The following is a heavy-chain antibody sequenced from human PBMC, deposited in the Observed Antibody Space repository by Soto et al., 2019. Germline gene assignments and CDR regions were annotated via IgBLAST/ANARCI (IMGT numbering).Heavy chain of an antibody. CDR2: ISGSGGST. Sequence: GGSLRLSXAASGFTFSSYAMSWVRQAPGKGLEWVSAISGSGGSTYYADSVRGRFTISRDNSKNTLYLQMNSLRAEDTAVYYCAKDPFRGTVAGTRYYYGMDVWGQGTTVTVSS. V-gene: IGHV3-23*01. J-gene: IGHJ6*02. CDR1: GFTFSSYA. D-gene: IGHD6-19*01. CDR3: AKDPFRGTVAGTRYYYGMDV.